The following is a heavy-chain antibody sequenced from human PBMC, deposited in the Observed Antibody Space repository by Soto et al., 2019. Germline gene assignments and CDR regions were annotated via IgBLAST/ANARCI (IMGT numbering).Heavy chain of an antibody. V-gene: IGHV1-18*01. D-gene: IGHD2-15*01. CDR1: GYTFTSYG. CDR3: VLLEISYCSGGSCSHDY. J-gene: IGHJ4*02. CDR2: ISAYNGNT. Sequence: GASVKVSCKASGYTFTSYGISWVRQAPGQGLEWMGWISAYNGNTNYAQKLQGRVTMTTDTSTSTAYMELRSLRSDDTAVYYCVLLEISYCSGGSCSHDYWGQGTLVTVSS.